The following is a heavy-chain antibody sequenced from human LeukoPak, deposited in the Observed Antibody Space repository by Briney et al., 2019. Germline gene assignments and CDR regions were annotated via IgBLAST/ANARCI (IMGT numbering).Heavy chain of an antibody. D-gene: IGHD4-17*01. CDR2: IDPNSGGT. CDR3: ARTFMMTTVTQFDY. V-gene: IGHV1-2*06. Sequence: ASVKVSCKASGYTFTGYYMHWVRRAPGQGLEWMGRIDPNSGGTNYAQKFQGRVTMTRDTSISTAYMELSRLRSDDTAVYYCARTFMMTTVTQFDYWGQGTLVTVSS. J-gene: IGHJ4*02. CDR1: GYTFTGYY.